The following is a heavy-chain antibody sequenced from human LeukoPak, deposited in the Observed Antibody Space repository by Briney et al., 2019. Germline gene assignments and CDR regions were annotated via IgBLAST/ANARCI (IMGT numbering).Heavy chain of an antibody. V-gene: IGHV3-33*01. CDR2: IWYDGSNK. Sequence: PGGSLRLSCAASGFTFSSYGMHWVRQAPGKGLEWVAVIWYDGSNKYYADSVKGRFTISRDNSKNTLYLQMNSLRAEDTAVYYCARGESSRLWFGESYYFDYWGQGTLVTVSS. D-gene: IGHD3-10*01. J-gene: IGHJ4*02. CDR3: ARGESSRLWFGESYYFDY. CDR1: GFTFSSYG.